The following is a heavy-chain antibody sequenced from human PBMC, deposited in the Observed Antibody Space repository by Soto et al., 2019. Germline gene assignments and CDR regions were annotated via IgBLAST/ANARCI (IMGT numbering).Heavy chain of an antibody. Sequence: QVQLVQSGAEVKKPGSSVRVSCKASGGTFSSHAISWVRQAPGQGLEWMGGIIPIFGTANYAQKFQGRVTITADKSTSTAYMELSSLRAEDTAVYYCARDEGIAAAGGDYYYGMDVWGQGTTVTVSS. J-gene: IGHJ6*02. CDR1: GGTFSSHA. CDR2: IIPIFGTA. CDR3: ARDEGIAAAGGDYYYGMDV. V-gene: IGHV1-69*06. D-gene: IGHD6-13*01.